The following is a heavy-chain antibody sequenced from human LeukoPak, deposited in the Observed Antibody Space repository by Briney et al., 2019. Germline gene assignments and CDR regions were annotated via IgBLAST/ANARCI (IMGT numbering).Heavy chain of an antibody. CDR3: ARVLWFGELPPEYYFDY. CDR1: GGSISSYY. V-gene: IGHV4-59*01. J-gene: IGHJ4*02. CDR2: IYYSGST. D-gene: IGHD3-10*01. Sequence: SETLSLTCTVSGGSISSYYRSWIRQPPGEGLESIGYIYYSGSTNYNPSLKSRVTISVDTSKNQFSLKLSSVTAADTAVYYCARVLWFGELPPEYYFDYWGQGTLVTVSS.